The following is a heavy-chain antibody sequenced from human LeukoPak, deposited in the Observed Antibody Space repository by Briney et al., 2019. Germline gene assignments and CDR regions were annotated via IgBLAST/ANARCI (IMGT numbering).Heavy chain of an antibody. CDR2: ISYDGSNK. Sequence: GRSLRLSCAASGFTFSSYAMHWVRQAPGKGLEWVAVISYDGSNKYYADSVKGRFTISRDNSKNTLYLQMNSLRAEDTAVYYCARERRGSFDHWGQGTLVTVSS. CDR1: GFTFSSYA. D-gene: IGHD3-10*01. V-gene: IGHV3-30*04. CDR3: ARERRGSFDH. J-gene: IGHJ4*02.